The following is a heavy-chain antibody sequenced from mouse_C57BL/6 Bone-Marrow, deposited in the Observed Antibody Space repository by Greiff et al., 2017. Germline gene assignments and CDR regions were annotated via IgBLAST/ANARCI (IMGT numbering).Heavy chain of an antibody. D-gene: IGHD2-3*01. CDR3: TRGYDGYYGFFAD. CDR1: GYTFTSYW. J-gene: IGHJ3*01. Sequence: EVQLQQSGTVLARPGASVKMSCKTSGYTFTSYWMHWVKQRPGQGLEWIGAIYPGNSDTSYNQKFKGKAKLTAVTSASTAYVELSSLTNEDSAVYYCTRGYDGYYGFFADWGQGTLVTVSA. V-gene: IGHV1-5*01. CDR2: IYPGNSDT.